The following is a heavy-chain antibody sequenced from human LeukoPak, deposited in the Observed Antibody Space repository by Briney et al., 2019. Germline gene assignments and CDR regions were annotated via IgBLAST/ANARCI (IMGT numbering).Heavy chain of an antibody. CDR2: IVVGSGNT. D-gene: IGHD3-22*01. Sequence: SVKVSCKASGFTFTSSAMQWVRQARGQRLEWIGWIVVGSGNTNYAQKFQERVTITRDMSTSTAYMELSSLRSEDTAVYYCAAEPYDSSGYPMAYWGQGTLVTVSS. V-gene: IGHV1-58*02. CDR3: AAEPYDSSGYPMAY. CDR1: GFTFTSSA. J-gene: IGHJ4*02.